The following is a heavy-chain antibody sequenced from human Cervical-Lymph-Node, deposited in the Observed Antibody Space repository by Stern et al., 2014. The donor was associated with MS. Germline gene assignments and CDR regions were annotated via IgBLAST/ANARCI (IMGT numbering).Heavy chain of an antibody. CDR1: GGSISRFY. Sequence: QVQLQESGPGLVKPSETLSLTCTVSGGSISRFYWSWIRQPPGKGLEWIGDIYYSGSTNYNPSLKSRLSISVDTSKNQFSLKLSSVTAADTAVYFCARVTDVLTGSFPYYFDYWGQGALVTVSS. V-gene: IGHV4-59*01. J-gene: IGHJ4*02. CDR2: IYYSGST. CDR3: ARVTDVLTGSFPYYFDY. D-gene: IGHD3-9*01.